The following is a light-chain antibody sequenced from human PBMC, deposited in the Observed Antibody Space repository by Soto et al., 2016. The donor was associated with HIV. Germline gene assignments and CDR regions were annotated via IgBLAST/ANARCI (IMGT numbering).Light chain of an antibody. CDR3: NSRDSSGNHYV. CDR2: GNN. Sequence: SSELTQDPAVSVALGQTVKITCQGGVLTMYYASWYRQKPGQAPELVFYGNNNRPSGIPDRFSGSTSGNTASLTITGAQAEDEADYYCNSRDSSGNHYVFGTGTKVTVL. CDR1: VLTMYY. V-gene: IGLV3-19*01. J-gene: IGLJ1*01.